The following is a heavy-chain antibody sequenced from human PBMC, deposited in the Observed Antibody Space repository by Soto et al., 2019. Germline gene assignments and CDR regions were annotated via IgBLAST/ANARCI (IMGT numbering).Heavy chain of an antibody. D-gene: IGHD2-21*01. CDR2: INAGKHNT. V-gene: IGHV1-3*01. CDR1: GYTFTSYG. J-gene: IGHJ4*02. Sequence: GESLKISCKGSGYTFTSYGMHWVRQAPGQRLEWMGWINAGKHNTKYSQKFQGRVTITRDTSASTVYMELSSLRSEDAAVYYCARDRPLCGGDCLDYWGQGTLVTVSS. CDR3: ARDRPLCGGDCLDY.